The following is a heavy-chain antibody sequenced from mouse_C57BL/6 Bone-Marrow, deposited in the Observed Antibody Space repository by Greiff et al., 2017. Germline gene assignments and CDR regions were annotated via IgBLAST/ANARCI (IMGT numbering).Heavy chain of an antibody. CDR2: ISSGGSYT. J-gene: IGHJ4*01. CDR1: GFTFSSYG. Sequence: DVQLQESGGDLVKPGGSLKLSCAASGFTFSSYGMSWVRQTPDKRLEWVATISSGGSYTYYPDSVKGRFTISRDNAKNTLYLQMSSLKSEDTAMYYCARDGNSPYAMDYWGQGTSVTVSS. V-gene: IGHV5-6*01. D-gene: IGHD2-1*01. CDR3: ARDGNSPYAMDY.